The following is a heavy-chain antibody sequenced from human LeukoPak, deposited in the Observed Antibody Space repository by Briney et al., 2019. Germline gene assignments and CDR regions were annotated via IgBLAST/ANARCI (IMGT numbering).Heavy chain of an antibody. Sequence: SETLSLTCTVSGGSISSSSYYWGWIRQPPGKGLEWIGSIYYSGSTYYNPSLKSRVTISVDTSKNQFSLKLSSVTAADTAVYYCARDLRVRRLGLPNGFDIWGQGTMVTVSS. CDR2: IYYSGST. J-gene: IGHJ3*02. CDR1: GGSISSSSYY. V-gene: IGHV4-39*07. D-gene: IGHD3-16*01. CDR3: ARDLRVRRLGLPNGFDI.